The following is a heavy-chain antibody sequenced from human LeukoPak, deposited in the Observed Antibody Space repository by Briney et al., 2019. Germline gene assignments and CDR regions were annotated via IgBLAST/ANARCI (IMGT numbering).Heavy chain of an antibody. CDR3: ARLAAATPYYYYYCMDV. Sequence: ASVKVSCKASGYTFTSYDINWVRQATGQGLEWMGWISAYNGNTNYAQKLQGRVTMTTDTSTSTAYMELRSLRADDTAVYYCARLAAATPYYYYYCMDVWGKGTTVTVSS. CDR2: ISAYNGNT. V-gene: IGHV1-18*01. J-gene: IGHJ6*03. D-gene: IGHD6-13*01. CDR1: GYTFTSYD.